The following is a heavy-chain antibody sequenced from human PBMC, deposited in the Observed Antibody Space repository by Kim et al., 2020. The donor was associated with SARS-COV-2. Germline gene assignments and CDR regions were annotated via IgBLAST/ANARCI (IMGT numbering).Heavy chain of an antibody. CDR2: ISYDGSNK. CDR3: AKVWENSSGWYSPTNYYGMDV. V-gene: IGHV3-30*18. J-gene: IGHJ6*02. CDR1: GFTFSSYG. D-gene: IGHD6-19*01. Sequence: GGSLRLSCAASGFTFSSYGMHWVRQAPGKGLEWVAVISYDGSNKYYADSVKGRFTISRDNSKNTLYLQMNSLRAEDTAVYYCAKVWENSSGWYSPTNYYGMDVWGQGTTVTVSS.